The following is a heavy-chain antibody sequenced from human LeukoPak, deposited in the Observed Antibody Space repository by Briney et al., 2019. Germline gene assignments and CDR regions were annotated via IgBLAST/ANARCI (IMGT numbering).Heavy chain of an antibody. CDR1: GGSISSSSYY. Sequence: SETLSLTCTVSGGSISSSSYYWGWIRQPPGKGLEWIGSIYYSGSTYYNPSLKSRVTISVDTSKNQFSLKLSSVTAADTAVYDCARRLRKYYFDYWGQGTLVTVSS. J-gene: IGHJ4*02. D-gene: IGHD4-17*01. V-gene: IGHV4-39*07. CDR3: ARRLRKYYFDY. CDR2: IYYSGST.